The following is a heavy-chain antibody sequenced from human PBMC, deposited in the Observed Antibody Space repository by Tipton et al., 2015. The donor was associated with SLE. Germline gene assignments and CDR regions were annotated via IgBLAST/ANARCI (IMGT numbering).Heavy chain of an antibody. CDR1: GGSISSGDYY. V-gene: IGHV4-61*08. CDR2: IYYSGST. CDR3: ARETLVVPAAIGDYYYYYGMDV. J-gene: IGHJ6*02. D-gene: IGHD2-2*02. Sequence: TLSLTCTVSGGSISSGDYYWSWIRQPPGKGLEWIGYIYYSGSTNYNPSLKSRVTISVDTSKNQFSLKLTSVTAADTAVYYCARETLVVPAAIGDYYYYYGMDVWGQGTTVTVSS.